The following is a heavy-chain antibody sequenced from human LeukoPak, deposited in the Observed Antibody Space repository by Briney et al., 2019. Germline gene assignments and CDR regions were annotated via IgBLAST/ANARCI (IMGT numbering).Heavy chain of an antibody. CDR2: ISYDGSTK. V-gene: IGHV3-30*04. J-gene: IGHJ5*02. Sequence: GGSLRLSCAASGFTFSNYAIRWVRQAPGKWLEWVTIISYDGSTKSYADSVKGRFTISRDNSKNTVYLQMNSLRAEDTAVYYCAKDVATIQPRPFDPWGQGTLVTVSS. CDR3: AKDVATIQPRPFDP. D-gene: IGHD5-12*01. CDR1: GFTFSNYA.